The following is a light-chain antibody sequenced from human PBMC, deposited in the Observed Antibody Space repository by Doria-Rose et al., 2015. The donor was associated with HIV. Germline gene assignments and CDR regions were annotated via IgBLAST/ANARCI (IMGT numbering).Light chain of an antibody. CDR1: QSVSANY. V-gene: IGKV3-20*01. J-gene: IGKJ1*01. Sequence: EIVMTQSPGTLSLSPGERATLSCRTRQSVSANYLAWYQQRPGQSPSLLIYGASSRATDILDRFSGSGSGTDFTLTISRLEPEDFAVYYCHQYASSRTFGQGTKVEIK. CDR3: HQYASSRT. CDR2: GAS.